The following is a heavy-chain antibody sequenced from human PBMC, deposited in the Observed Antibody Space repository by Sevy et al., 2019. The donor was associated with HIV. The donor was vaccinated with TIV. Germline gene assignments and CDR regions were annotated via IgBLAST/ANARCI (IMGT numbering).Heavy chain of an antibody. CDR3: ARVPRGQLWYSGSLGGYYYHMDV. Sequence: SETLSLSCSVSGGSVSSGTYYWSWIRQPPGKGLEWIGHIYKTGSTNYKLSLQSRVTISVDTSTNQFSLRLRSVTAAEMAVYYCARVPRGQLWYSGSLGGYYYHMDVWGKGTTVTVSS. J-gene: IGHJ6*03. V-gene: IGHV4-61*01. CDR2: IYKTGST. CDR1: GGSVSSGTYY. D-gene: IGHD3-16*01.